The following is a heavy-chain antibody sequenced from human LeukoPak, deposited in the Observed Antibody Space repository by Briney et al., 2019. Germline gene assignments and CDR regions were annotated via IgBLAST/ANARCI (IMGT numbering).Heavy chain of an antibody. CDR2: IYTSGST. J-gene: IGHJ4*02. V-gene: IGHV4-61*02. CDR1: GGSISSSNYY. Sequence: SETLSLTCTVSGGSISSSNYYWSWIRQPAGKGLEWIGRIYTSGSTNYNPSLKSRVTISVDTSKDQFSLKLSSVTAADTAVYYCARGLWFGDENPPYFDYWGQGTLVTVSS. D-gene: IGHD3-10*01. CDR3: ARGLWFGDENPPYFDY.